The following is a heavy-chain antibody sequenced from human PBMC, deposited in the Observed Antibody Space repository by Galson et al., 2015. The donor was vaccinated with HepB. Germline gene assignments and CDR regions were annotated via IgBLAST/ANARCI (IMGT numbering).Heavy chain of an antibody. CDR1: GFSLRTSGVG. V-gene: IGHV2-5*02. CDR2: IYWDDDK. CDR3: AHSGGASTMVRGVLGY. J-gene: IGHJ4*02. D-gene: IGHD3-10*01. Sequence: PALVKPPQTLTLTCTFSGFSLRTSGVGVGWIRQPPGKALEWLALIYWDDDKRYSPSLKSRLTITKDTSKNQVVLTMTNMDPVDTATYYCAHSGGASTMVRGVLGYWGQGTLVTVSS.